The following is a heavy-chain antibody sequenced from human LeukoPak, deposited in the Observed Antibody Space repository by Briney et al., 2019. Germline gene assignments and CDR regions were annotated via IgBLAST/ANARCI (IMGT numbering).Heavy chain of an antibody. V-gene: IGHV4-59*08. Sequence: SETLSLTCTVSGGSISSHYWSWIRQPPGKGLEWIGYIYYSGSTNYNPSLKSRVTISVDTSKNQFSLKLSSVTAADTAVYYCARQKILGYCSGGSCHNWFDPWGQGTLVTVSS. CDR2: IYYSGST. CDR3: ARQKILGYCSGGSCHNWFDP. CDR1: GGSISSHY. J-gene: IGHJ5*02. D-gene: IGHD2-15*01.